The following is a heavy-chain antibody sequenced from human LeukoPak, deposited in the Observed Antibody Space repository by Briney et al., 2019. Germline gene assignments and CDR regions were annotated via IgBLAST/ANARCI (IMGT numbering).Heavy chain of an antibody. CDR2: IHDSGST. V-gene: IGHV4-4*07. D-gene: IGHD3-16*01. J-gene: IGHJ4*02. Sequence: SETLSLTCPVSAPSLSIYSWSWIRQPARKGLEWVGRIHDSGSTDYNTSLKNRVTMSVDTSKNQSSVRLTSVTAADTAVYYCARVGGLYSATPYFEYWGQGALVIVSS. CDR1: APSLSIYS. CDR3: ARVGGLYSATPYFEY.